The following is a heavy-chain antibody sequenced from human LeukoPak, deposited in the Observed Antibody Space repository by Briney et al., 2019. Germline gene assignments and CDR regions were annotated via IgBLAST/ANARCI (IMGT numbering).Heavy chain of an antibody. CDR2: IYTSGST. CDR3: ARIGAGTSRYYYYMDV. D-gene: IGHD1-1*01. V-gene: IGHV4-61*02. J-gene: IGHJ6*03. Sequence: SQTLSLTCTVSGGSIRSGNYYWSWIRQPAGKGLEWIGRIYTSGSTNYNPSLMSRVTMSLDTSKNQFSLRLSSVTAADTAVYYCARIGAGTSRYYYYMDVWGKGTTVTISS. CDR1: GGSIRSGNYY.